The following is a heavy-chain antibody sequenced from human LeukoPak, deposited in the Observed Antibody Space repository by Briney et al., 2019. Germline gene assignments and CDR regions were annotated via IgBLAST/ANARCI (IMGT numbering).Heavy chain of an antibody. D-gene: IGHD5-24*01. Sequence: GGSLRLSCAASGFTFDDYAMHWVRQAPGRGLQWVSVITGDGGSTYYADSVKGRFTISRDNSKNSLYLQMNSLTTEDAALYYCAKAGRYGYAWYFDYRGQGTLVTVSS. V-gene: IGHV3-43*02. J-gene: IGHJ4*02. CDR2: ITGDGGST. CDR3: AKAGRYGYAWYFDY. CDR1: GFTFDDYA.